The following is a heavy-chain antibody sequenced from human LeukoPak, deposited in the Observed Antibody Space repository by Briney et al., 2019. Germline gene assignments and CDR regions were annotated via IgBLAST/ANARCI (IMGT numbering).Heavy chain of an antibody. CDR1: GFIFTSFG. V-gene: IGHV3-21*01. D-gene: IGHD3-10*01. J-gene: IGHJ5*02. CDR3: ARDDRYGSGTLGKRFDP. Sequence: GGSLRLSCVASGFIFTSFGMNWVRQALGKGLEWVSSITHGGQIYYADSVKGRFTISRDNTKNSVYLQMDNLRDDDTAVYFCARDDRYGSGTLGKRFDPWGQGTLVSVSS. CDR2: ITHGGQI.